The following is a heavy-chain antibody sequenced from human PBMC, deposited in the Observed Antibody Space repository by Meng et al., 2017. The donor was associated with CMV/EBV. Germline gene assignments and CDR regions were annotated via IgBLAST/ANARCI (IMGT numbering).Heavy chain of an antibody. Sequence: SETLSLTCTVSGGSVSSGSYYWSWIRQPPGKGLEWIGYIYYSGSTNYNPSLKSRVTISVDTSKNQFSLKLSSVTAADTAVYYCARAAGSSSGWYGDDYWGQGALVTVSS. CDR2: IYYSGST. CDR1: GGSVSSGSYY. J-gene: IGHJ4*02. V-gene: IGHV4-61*01. CDR3: ARAAGSSSGWYGDDY. D-gene: IGHD6-19*01.